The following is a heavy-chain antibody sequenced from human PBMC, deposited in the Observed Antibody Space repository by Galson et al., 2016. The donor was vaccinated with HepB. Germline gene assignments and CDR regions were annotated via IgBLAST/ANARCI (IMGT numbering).Heavy chain of an antibody. CDR2: INPNSGGT. D-gene: IGHD3-3*01. CDR3: ARGGDFWSGYFFQD. J-gene: IGHJ1*01. V-gene: IGHV1-2*02. CDR1: GYMFTGYY. Sequence: SCKASGYMFTGYYMHWVRQAPGQGLEWMGWINPNSGGTDYAQEFQGRVTVTRDTSIRTAYTELSRLRSDDTAVYYCARGGDFWSGYFFQDWGQGTLVSVSS.